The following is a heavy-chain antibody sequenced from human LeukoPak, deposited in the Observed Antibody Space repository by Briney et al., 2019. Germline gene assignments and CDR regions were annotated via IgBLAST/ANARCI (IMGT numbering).Heavy chain of an antibody. CDR2: INWNGGST. CDR1: VFTFDDYG. V-gene: IGHV3-20*04. CDR3: ARAGGDYGDGYAYFDY. J-gene: IGHJ4*02. Sequence: GGSLRLSCAASVFTFDDYGMSWVRQAPGKGLEWVSGINWNGGSTGYADSVKGRFTISRDNAKNSLYLQMNSLRAEDTALYYCARAGGDYGDGYAYFDYWGQGTLVTVSS. D-gene: IGHD4-17*01.